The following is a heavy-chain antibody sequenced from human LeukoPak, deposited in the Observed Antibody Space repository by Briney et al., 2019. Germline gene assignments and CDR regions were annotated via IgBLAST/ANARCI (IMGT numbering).Heavy chain of an antibody. J-gene: IGHJ4*02. CDR2: IYYSGST. CDR1: GGSISSYY. D-gene: IGHD6-13*01. CDR3: ARRRYSSSWGPFDY. Sequence: SETLSLTCTVSGGSISSYYWSWIRQPPGKGLEWIGYIYYSGSTNYNPSLKGRVTISVDTSKNQFSLKLSSVTAADTAVYYCARRRYSSSWGPFDYWGQGTLVTVSS. V-gene: IGHV4-59*08.